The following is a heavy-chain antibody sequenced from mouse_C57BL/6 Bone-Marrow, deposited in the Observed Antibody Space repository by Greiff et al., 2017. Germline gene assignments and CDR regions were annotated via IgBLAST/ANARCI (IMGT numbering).Heavy chain of an antibody. CDR1: GYTFTSYW. CDR3: ARSGLLDY. J-gene: IGHJ2*01. CDR2: IDPSDSYT. D-gene: IGHD3-1*01. Sequence: QVQLQQPGAELVKPGASVKLSCKASGYTFTSYWMQWVKQRPGQGLEWIGEIDPSDSYTNYNQKFKGKATLTVDTSSSTAYMQRSSLTSEDSAVYYCARSGLLDYWGQGTTLTVSS. V-gene: IGHV1-50*01.